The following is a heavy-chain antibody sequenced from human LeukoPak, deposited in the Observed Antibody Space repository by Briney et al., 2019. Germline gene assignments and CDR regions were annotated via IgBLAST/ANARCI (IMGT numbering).Heavy chain of an antibody. D-gene: IGHD2/OR15-2a*01. CDR3: ARDRAYSTYDY. V-gene: IGHV3-7*01. CDR1: GFTFSNSW. Sequence: GGSLRLSCTASGFTFSNSWMTWVRQAPGKGLEWVADIKEDGGVKNYVEYVKGRFTISRDNAKNSLHLQMSSLRVEDTAVYYCARDRAYSTYDYWGQGTLVRVSS. J-gene: IGHJ4*02. CDR2: IKEDGGVK.